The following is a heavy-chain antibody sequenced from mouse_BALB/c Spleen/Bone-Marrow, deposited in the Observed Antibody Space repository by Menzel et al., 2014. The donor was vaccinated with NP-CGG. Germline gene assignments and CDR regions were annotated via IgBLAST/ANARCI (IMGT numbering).Heavy chain of an antibody. J-gene: IGHJ3*01. D-gene: IGHD1-1*01. V-gene: IGHV14-3*02. CDR1: GFNIKDTY. CDR2: IDPANGNT. Sequence: VQLKQSGAELVKPGASVKLSCTASGFNIKDTYMHWVKQRPEQGLEWIGRIDPANGNTKYDPKFQGKATITADTSSNTAYLQLSSLTSEDTAVNYCAKYYYGNSLFAYWGQGTLVTVSA. CDR3: AKYYYGNSLFAY.